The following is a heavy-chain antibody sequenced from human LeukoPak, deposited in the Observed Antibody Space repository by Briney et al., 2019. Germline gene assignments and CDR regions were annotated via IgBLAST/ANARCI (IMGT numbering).Heavy chain of an antibody. J-gene: IGHJ4*02. Sequence: ASVKVSCKASGYTFTGYYMHWVRQAPGQGLEWMGWISPYNGNTNYAQKLQGRVTMTTDTSTSTAYMELRSLRSDDTAVYYCARSYSSSLNDYRGQGTLVTVSS. D-gene: IGHD6-13*01. CDR1: GYTFTGYY. CDR3: ARSYSSSLNDY. CDR2: ISPYNGNT. V-gene: IGHV1-18*04.